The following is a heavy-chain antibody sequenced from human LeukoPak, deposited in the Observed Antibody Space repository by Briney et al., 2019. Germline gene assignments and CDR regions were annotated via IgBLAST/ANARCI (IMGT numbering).Heavy chain of an antibody. J-gene: IGHJ4*02. CDR3: ARDDTPDRFDY. CDR1: GFTFSTYA. D-gene: IGHD2-2*02. CDR2: ISYDGSNK. V-gene: IGHV3-30*04. Sequence: GGSLRLSCAASGFTFSTYAMHWVRQAPGKGLEWVALISYDGSNKYYADSVKGRFTISRDNSKNTLYLQVNSLRAEDTAVYYCARDDTPDRFDYWGQGTLVTVSS.